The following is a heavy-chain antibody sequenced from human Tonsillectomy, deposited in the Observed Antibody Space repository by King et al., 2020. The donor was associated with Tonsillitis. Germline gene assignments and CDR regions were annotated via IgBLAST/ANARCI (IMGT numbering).Heavy chain of an antibody. CDR1: GFTFSNSW. J-gene: IGHJ4*02. Sequence: VQLVESGGGLVQPGGSLRLSCGASGFTFSNSWMGWVRQAPGKGLEWVANIKKDGTSKYYLDSVEGRFTISRDNAENSLYLQMNSLRDEDTAVYYCAKHGDWAFDYRGQGTLVTVSS. CDR2: IKKDGTSK. CDR3: AKHGDWAFDY. V-gene: IGHV3-7*01. D-gene: IGHD4-17*01.